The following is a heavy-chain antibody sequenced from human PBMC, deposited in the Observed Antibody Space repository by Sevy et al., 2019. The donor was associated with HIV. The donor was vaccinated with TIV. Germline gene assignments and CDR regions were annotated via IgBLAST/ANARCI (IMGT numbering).Heavy chain of an antibody. CDR1: GFSFKDAW. CDR3: TTEHCSRGVCQDF. Sequence: GGSLRLSCEASGFSFKDAWMSWVRQAPGKGLEWVGRIKKKTDDGPTDYGTTVKSRFTVPRDDSKNTLFLQMNSLKIDDTGVYYCTTEHCSRGVCQDFWGLGTLVTVSP. D-gene: IGHD2-8*02. V-gene: IGHV3-15*01. CDR2: IKKKTDDGPT. J-gene: IGHJ4*02.